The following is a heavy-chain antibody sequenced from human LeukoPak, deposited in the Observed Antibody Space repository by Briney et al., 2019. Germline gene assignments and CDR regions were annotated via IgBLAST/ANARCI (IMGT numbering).Heavy chain of an antibody. CDR2: INPNTGGT. D-gene: IGHD3-22*01. V-gene: IGHV1-2*02. CDR3: AREFPGSSGYSLPI. Sequence: ASVKVSCKTSGYTFTGYYMHWVRQAPGQGLEWMGWINPNTGGTNYAQKFQGRVTMNNDTSISTAYMELSRLRSDDTAVYYCAREFPGSSGYSLPIWGQGTLVTVSS. J-gene: IGHJ4*02. CDR1: GYTFTGYY.